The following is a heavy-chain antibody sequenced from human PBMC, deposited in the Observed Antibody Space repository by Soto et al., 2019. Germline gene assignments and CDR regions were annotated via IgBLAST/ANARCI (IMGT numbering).Heavy chain of an antibody. CDR1: GGTFSSYT. J-gene: IGHJ3*02. Sequence: QVQLVQSGAEVKKPGSSVKVSCKASGGTFSSYTISWVRQAPGQVLEWMGRIIPILGIANYAQKFQGRVTSTADKSTSTAYMELSSLRSEDTAVYYCARTPGDIVVVPAAYHAFDIWGQGTMVTVSS. CDR2: IIPILGIA. CDR3: ARTPGDIVVVPAAYHAFDI. V-gene: IGHV1-69*02. D-gene: IGHD2-2*01.